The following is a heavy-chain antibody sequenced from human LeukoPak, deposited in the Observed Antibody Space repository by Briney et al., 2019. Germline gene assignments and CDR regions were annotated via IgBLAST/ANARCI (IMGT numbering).Heavy chain of an antibody. Sequence: GSLRLSCAASRFTLSSYVMHWVRQAPGKGLEWVAVISYDGSNEYYADSVKGRFTISRDNSKNTLYLQMNSLRAEDTAVYYCAKGSRAARPYYFDFWGQGTLVTVSS. D-gene: IGHD6-6*01. CDR3: AKGSRAARPYYFDF. CDR1: RFTLSSYV. J-gene: IGHJ4*02. CDR2: ISYDGSNE. V-gene: IGHV3-30*04.